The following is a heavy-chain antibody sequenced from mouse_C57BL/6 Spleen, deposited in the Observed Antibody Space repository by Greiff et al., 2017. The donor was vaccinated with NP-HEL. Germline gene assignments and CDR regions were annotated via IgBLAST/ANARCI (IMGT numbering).Heavy chain of an antibody. J-gene: IGHJ2*01. CDR1: GYSITSGYY. CDR2: ISYDGSN. D-gene: IGHD1-1*01. CDR3: ARAGYYGSSYGDY. Sequence: EVQLVESGPGLVKPSQSLSLTCSVTGYSITSGYYWNWIRQFPGNKLEWMGYISYDGSNNYNPSLKNRISITRDTSKNQFFLKLNSVTTEDTATYYCARAGYYGSSYGDYWGQGTTLTVSS. V-gene: IGHV3-6*01.